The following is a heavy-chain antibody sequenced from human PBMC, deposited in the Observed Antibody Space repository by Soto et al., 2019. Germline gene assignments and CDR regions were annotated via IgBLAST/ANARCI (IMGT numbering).Heavy chain of an antibody. V-gene: IGHV5-51*01. CDR2: IYPGDSDT. D-gene: IGHD1-26*01. J-gene: IGHJ4*02. Sequence: GEALKISCTGSGNSFTSCWIGWVRQMPGKGREWVGIIYPGDSDTSYSPSFQGKVTISAEKSTSTAYLQWSSLKASDTAMYYCARRTSIVGATEYFDYWGQGTLVTVSS. CDR3: ARRTSIVGATEYFDY. CDR1: GNSFTSCW.